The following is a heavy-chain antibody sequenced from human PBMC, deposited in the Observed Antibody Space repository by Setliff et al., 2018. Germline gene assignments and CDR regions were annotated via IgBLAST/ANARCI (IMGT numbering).Heavy chain of an antibody. CDR2: IYDSVTT. D-gene: IGHD6-6*01. CDR1: GGSISSSNW. CDR3: ARVSQLVVLSLYYYYGMDV. V-gene: IGHV4-4*02. J-gene: IGHJ6*02. Sequence: SETLSLTCAVSGGSISSSNWWSWVRQPPGKGLEWIGTIYDSVTTYQNPSLKSRVTISVDTSKNQFSLKLSSVTAADTAVYYCARVSQLVVLSLYYYYGMDVWGQGTTVTVS.